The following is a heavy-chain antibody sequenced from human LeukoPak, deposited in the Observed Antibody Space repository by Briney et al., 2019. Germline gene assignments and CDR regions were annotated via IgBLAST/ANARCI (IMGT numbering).Heavy chain of an antibody. CDR3: AREGHTSSRGWFVP. J-gene: IGHJ5*02. V-gene: IGHV1-69*01. D-gene: IGHD6-19*01. CDR1: GYTFNNYA. Sequence: SVNVSCKASGYTFNNYAISWLRQAPGQGLEWMGGIIPILGTPNYAQKFQGRVTITADESTSTTHMELRSLRSDDAAVYYCAREGHTSSRGWFVPWGQGTLVTVSS. CDR2: IIPILGTP.